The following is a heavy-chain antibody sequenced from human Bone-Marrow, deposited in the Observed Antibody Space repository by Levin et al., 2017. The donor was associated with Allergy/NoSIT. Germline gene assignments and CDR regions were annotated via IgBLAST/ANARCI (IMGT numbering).Heavy chain of an antibody. CDR2: ISYDGSNK. CDR3: ARGTPGGAFDI. D-gene: IGHD4-23*01. V-gene: IGHV3-30-3*01. CDR1: GFTFSSYA. J-gene: IGHJ3*02. Sequence: GGSLRLSCAASGFTFSSYAMHWVRQAPGKGLEWVAVISYDGSNKYYADSVKGRFTISRDNSKNTLYLQMNSLRAEDTAVYYCARGTPGGAFDIWGQGTMVTVSS.